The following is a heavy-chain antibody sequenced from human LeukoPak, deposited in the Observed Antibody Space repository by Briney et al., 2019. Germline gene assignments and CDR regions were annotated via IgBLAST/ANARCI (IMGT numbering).Heavy chain of an antibody. CDR2: IYTSGST. D-gene: IGHD3-22*01. J-gene: IGHJ4*02. Sequence: SETLSLTCTVSGGSISSYYWSWIRQPAGKGLEWIGRIYTSGSTNYNPSLKSRVTMSVDTSKNQFSLKLSSVTAADTAVYYCARHYYDSSGYYYFDYWGQGTLVTVSS. CDR1: GGSISSYY. V-gene: IGHV4-4*07. CDR3: ARHYYDSSGYYYFDY.